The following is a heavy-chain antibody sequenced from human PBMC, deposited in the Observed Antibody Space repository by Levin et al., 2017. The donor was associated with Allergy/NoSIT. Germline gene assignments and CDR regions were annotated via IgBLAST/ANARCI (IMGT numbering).Heavy chain of an antibody. D-gene: IGHD3-10*01. V-gene: IGHV1-46*03. J-gene: IGHJ3*02. CDR1: GHTFTRYF. CDR3: IRDAVISMDGGVRPLPPFDI. Sequence: GESLKISCKATGHTFTRYFIHWVRQAPGQGLEWMGIINPSFGSTNYAQKFEGRVTMTSDTSTSTVFMELSSLTSEDTAVYYCIRDAVISMDGGVRPLPPFDIWGQGTMVAISS. CDR2: INPSFGST.